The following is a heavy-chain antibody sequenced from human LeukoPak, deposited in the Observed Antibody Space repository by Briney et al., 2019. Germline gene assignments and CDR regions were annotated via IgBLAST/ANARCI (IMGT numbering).Heavy chain of an antibody. Sequence: PGGSLRLSCAASGFTFSNYDMHWVRQATGKGLEWVSAIGTAGDTYYSGSVKGRFTISREDAKSSLFLQMNSLRAGDTAIYYCARVRALAGANWYFDLWGRGTLVTVSS. CDR3: ARVRALAGANWYFDL. CDR1: GFTFSNYD. V-gene: IGHV3-13*04. D-gene: IGHD4/OR15-4a*01. J-gene: IGHJ2*01. CDR2: IGTAGDT.